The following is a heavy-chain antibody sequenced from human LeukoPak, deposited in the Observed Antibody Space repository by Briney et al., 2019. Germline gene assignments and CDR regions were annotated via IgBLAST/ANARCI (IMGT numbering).Heavy chain of an antibody. V-gene: IGHV4-59*11. CDR3: ARWAAAGTRRDFDY. CDR2: IYYSGST. Sequence: SETLSLTCAVYGGSFSGHYWNWIRQPPGKGLEWIGYIYYSGSTNYNPSLKSRVTISVDASKNQFSLKLSSVTAADTAVYYCARWAAAGTRRDFDYWGQGTLVTVSS. J-gene: IGHJ4*02. CDR1: GGSFSGHY. D-gene: IGHD6-13*01.